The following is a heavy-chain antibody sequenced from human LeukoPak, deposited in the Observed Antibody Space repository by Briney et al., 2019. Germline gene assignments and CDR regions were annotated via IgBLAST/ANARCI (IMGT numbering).Heavy chain of an antibody. D-gene: IGHD6-13*01. V-gene: IGHV4-59*12. J-gene: IGHJ4*02. CDR2: IYFIGST. CDR1: GGSISSYY. Sequence: PSETLSLTCTVSGGSISSYYWSWIRQPPGKGMEWIGYIYFIGSTNYNPSLKSRVTISVDTSKNQFSLKLSSVTAADTAVYYCARDLGQPEDYWGQGTLVTVSS. CDR3: ARDLGQPEDY.